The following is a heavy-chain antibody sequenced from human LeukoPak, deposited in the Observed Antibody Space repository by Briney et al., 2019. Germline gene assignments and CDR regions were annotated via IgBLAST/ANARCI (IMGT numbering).Heavy chain of an antibody. V-gene: IGHV4-39*01. CDR2: IYYSGST. CDR3: AGGYAYYFDY. D-gene: IGHD3-16*01. Sequence: PSETLSLTCAVYGGSFSSYYWGWIRQPPGKGLEWIGSIYYSGSTYHNPSLKSRVTISVDTSKNQFSLKLSSVTAADTAVYYCAGGYAYYFDYWGQGTLVTVSS. J-gene: IGHJ4*02. CDR1: GGSFSSYY.